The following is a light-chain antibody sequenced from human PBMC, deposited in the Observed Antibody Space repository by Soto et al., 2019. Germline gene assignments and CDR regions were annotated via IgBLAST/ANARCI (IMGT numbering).Light chain of an antibody. V-gene: IGKV1-6*01. J-gene: IGKJ4*01. Sequence: DRVTSSCRASQGIGNALGWYQQKPGKPPKVLIYGASNLQSGVPPRFSGSGSGTDFTLTISSLRAEDVAIYYCQQYYRPPLTFGGGSKVDIK. CDR1: QGIGNA. CDR3: QQYYRPPLT. CDR2: GAS.